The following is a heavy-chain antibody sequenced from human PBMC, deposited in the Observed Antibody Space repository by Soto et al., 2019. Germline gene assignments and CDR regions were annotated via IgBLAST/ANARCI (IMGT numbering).Heavy chain of an antibody. Sequence: QVQLVESGGGVVQPGGSLRLSCAASGFTFSSYAMHWVRQAPGKGLEWVAVISYDGSNKYYAGSVKGRFTISKDNSENTLYLQMNSLRAEDTAVYYSARDGGVSARSGWPEYWGQGTLVTVSS. CDR3: ARDGGVSARSGWPEY. V-gene: IGHV3-30-3*01. J-gene: IGHJ4*02. CDR2: ISYDGSNK. CDR1: GFTFSSYA. D-gene: IGHD6-19*01.